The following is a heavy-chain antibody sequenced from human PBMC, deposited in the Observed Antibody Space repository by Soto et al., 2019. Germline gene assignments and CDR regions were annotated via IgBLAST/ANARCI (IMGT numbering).Heavy chain of an antibody. CDR3: ARDRQWLVRYYYGMDV. D-gene: IGHD6-19*01. J-gene: IGHJ6*02. Sequence: GGSLRLSCAASGFAFSSYSMNWVRQAPGKGLEWVSYISSSSSTIYYADSVKGRFTISRDNAKNSLYLQMNSLRDEDTAVYYCARDRQWLVRYYYGMDVWGQGTTVTVSS. CDR1: GFAFSSYS. V-gene: IGHV3-48*02. CDR2: ISSSSSTI.